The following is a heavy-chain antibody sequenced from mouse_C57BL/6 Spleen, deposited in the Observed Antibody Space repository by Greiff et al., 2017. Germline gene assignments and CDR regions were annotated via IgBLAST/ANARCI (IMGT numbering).Heavy chain of an antibody. CDR1: GYTFTDYE. V-gene: IGHV1-15*01. D-gene: IGHD2-3*01. Sequence: QVQLQQSGAELVRPGASVTLSCKASGYTFTDYEMHWVKQTPVHGLEWIGAIDPETGGTAYNQKFKGKAILTADKSSSTADMELRSLTSEDSAVYYCTRSYDGYDYAMDYWGQGTSVTVSS. J-gene: IGHJ4*01. CDR3: TRSYDGYDYAMDY. CDR2: IDPETGGT.